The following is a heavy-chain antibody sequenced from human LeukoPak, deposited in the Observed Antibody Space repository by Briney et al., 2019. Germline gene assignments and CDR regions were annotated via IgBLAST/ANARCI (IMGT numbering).Heavy chain of an antibody. CDR3: ARDNSGSYFDAFDI. V-gene: IGHV4-61*02. CDR1: GYSIGSDYY. Sequence: SETLSLTCAVSGYSIGSDYYWGWIRQPAGKGLEWIGRIYTSGSTNYNPSLKSRVTISVDTSKNQFSLKLSSVTAADTAVYYCARDNSGSYFDAFDIWGQGTMVTVSS. J-gene: IGHJ3*02. D-gene: IGHD1-26*01. CDR2: IYTSGST.